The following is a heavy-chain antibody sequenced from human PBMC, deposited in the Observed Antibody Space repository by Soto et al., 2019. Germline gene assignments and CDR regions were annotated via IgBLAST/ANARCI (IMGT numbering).Heavy chain of an antibody. CDR2: IYYSWST. Sequence: PSDTLSLTCTVSGGAISSSSEYWGWIRQPQGKGLEWIGSIYYSWSTYYNPSLKSRVTISVDTSKNQFSLKLSSVTAADTAVYFFASPTRGYPHSFPYRGQATLVTVST. J-gene: IGHJ4*02. D-gene: IGHD3-3*01. CDR1: GGAISSSSEY. CDR3: ASPTRGYPHSFPY. V-gene: IGHV4-39*01.